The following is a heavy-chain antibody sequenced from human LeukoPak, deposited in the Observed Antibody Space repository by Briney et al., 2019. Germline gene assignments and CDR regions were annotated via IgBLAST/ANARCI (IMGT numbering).Heavy chain of an antibody. J-gene: IGHJ4*02. CDR1: GFTFSSYG. D-gene: IGHD4-23*01. V-gene: IGHV3-30*18. Sequence: GRSLRLSCAASGFTFSSYGMHWVRQAPGKGLEWVAVISYDGGNKYYADSVKGRFTISRDNSKNTLYLQMNSLRAEDTAVHYCAKAYYGGNSSPDYWGQGTLVTVSS. CDR2: ISYDGGNK. CDR3: AKAYYGGNSSPDY.